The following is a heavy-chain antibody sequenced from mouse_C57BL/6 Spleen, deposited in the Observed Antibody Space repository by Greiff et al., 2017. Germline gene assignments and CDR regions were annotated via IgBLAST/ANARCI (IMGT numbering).Heavy chain of an antibody. D-gene: IGHD4-1*01. CDR1: GFTFSGYT. CDR2: ISGGGGNT. Sequence: EVKLMESGGGLVKPGGSLKLSCAASGFTFSGYTMSWVRQTPEKRLEWVATISGGGGNTYYPDSVQGRFTNSRDNAKNTLYLHMSSLRSEDTAWYYCARLPGDYWGQGTTLTVAS. V-gene: IGHV5-9*01. J-gene: IGHJ2*01. CDR3: ARLPGDY.